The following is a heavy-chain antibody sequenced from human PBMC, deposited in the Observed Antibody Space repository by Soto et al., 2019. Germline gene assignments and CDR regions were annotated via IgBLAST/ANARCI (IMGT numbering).Heavy chain of an antibody. CDR2: ISGSGGST. V-gene: IGHV3-23*01. CDR3: AKADRDFWSGYPTQGMDV. D-gene: IGHD3-3*01. Sequence: PGGSLRLSCAASGFTFSSYAMSWVRQAPGKGLEWVSAISGSGGSTYYADSVKGRFTISRDNSKNTLYLQMNSLRAEDTAVYYCAKADRDFWSGYPTQGMDVWGQGTTVTVSS. CDR1: GFTFSSYA. J-gene: IGHJ6*02.